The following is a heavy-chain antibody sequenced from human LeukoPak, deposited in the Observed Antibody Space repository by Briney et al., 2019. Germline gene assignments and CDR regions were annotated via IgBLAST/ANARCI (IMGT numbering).Heavy chain of an antibody. CDR3: ARGLAANRDAFDI. V-gene: IGHV4-59*01. J-gene: IGHJ3*02. CDR1: GGSISSYY. Sequence: PSETLSLTCTVSGGSISSYYWSWIRQPPGKGLEWIGYIYYSGSTNYNPSLKSRVTISVDTSKNQFSLKLSSVTAADTAVYYCARGLAANRDAFDIWGQGTMVTVSS. CDR2: IYYSGST. D-gene: IGHD6-25*01.